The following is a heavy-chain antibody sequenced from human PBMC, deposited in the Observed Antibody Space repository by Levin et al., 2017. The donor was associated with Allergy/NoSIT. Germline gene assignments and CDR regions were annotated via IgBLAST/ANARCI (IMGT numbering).Heavy chain of an antibody. CDR3: ARVTHGDYVSLDY. CDR2: IYYSGST. CDR1: GGSISSYY. D-gene: IGHD4-17*01. Sequence: SQTLSLTCTVSGGSISSYYWSWIRQPPGKGLEWIGYIYYSGSTNYNPSLKSRVTISVDTSKNQFSLKLSSVTAADTAVYYCARVTHGDYVSLDYWGQGTLVTVSS. J-gene: IGHJ4*02. V-gene: IGHV4-59*01.